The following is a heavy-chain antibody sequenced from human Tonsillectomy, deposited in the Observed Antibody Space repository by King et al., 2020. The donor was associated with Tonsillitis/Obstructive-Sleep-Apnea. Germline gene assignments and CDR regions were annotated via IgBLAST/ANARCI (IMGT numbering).Heavy chain of an antibody. J-gene: IGHJ6*02. CDR2: ISYDGSNK. Sequence: QVQLVESGGGVVQPGRSLRLSCAASGFTFSSYGMHWVRQAPGKGLEWVAVISYDGSNKYYADSVKGRFTISRDNSKNTLYLQMNSLRAEDTAVYYCAKDFDYGMDVWGQGPTVTVSS. V-gene: IGHV3-30*18. CDR3: AKDFDYGMDV. CDR1: GFTFSSYG.